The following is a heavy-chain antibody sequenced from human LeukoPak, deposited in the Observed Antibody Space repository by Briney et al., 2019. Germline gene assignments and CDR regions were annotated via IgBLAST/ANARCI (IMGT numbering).Heavy chain of an antibody. D-gene: IGHD5-12*01. Sequence: ASVKVSCKASGYTFTSYGISWVRQAPGQGLEWMGWISAYNGNTNYAQKLQGRVTINTDTSTSTAYTELWRLRSDDTAVYYCARVGSVDIVATTDYYYYGMDVWGQGTTVTVSS. CDR3: ARVGSVDIVATTDYYYYGMDV. V-gene: IGHV1-18*01. CDR2: ISAYNGNT. J-gene: IGHJ6*02. CDR1: GYTFTSYG.